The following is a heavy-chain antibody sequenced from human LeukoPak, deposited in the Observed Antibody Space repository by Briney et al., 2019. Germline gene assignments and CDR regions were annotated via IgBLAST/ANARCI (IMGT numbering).Heavy chain of an antibody. Sequence: SVKVSCKASGGTFSSYAISWVRQAPGQGLEWMGGVIPIFGTANYAQKFQGRVTITADESTSTAYMELSSLRSEDTAVYYCARSVRFWSGPLIWFDPWGQGTLVTVSS. V-gene: IGHV1-69*13. CDR2: VIPIFGTA. D-gene: IGHD3-3*01. CDR1: GGTFSSYA. CDR3: ARSVRFWSGPLIWFDP. J-gene: IGHJ5*02.